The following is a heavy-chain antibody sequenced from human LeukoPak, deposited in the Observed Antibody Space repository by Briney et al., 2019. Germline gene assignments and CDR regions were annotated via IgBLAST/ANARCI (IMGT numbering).Heavy chain of an antibody. J-gene: IGHJ4*02. V-gene: IGHV1-2*02. D-gene: IGHD3-3*01. CDR2: INPNSGGT. CDR3: ARDNDFWSGYYQTQYYFDY. Sequence: ASVKASCKASGYTFTGYYMHWVRQAPGQGLEWMGWINPNSGGTNYAQKFQGRVTMTRDTSISTAYMELSRLRSDDTAVYYCARDNDFWSGYYQTQYYFDYWGQGTLVTVSS. CDR1: GYTFTGYY.